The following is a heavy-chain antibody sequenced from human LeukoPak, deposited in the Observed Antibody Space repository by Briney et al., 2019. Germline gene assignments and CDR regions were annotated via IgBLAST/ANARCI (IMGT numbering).Heavy chain of an antibody. CDR1: GGSISGCSYY. Sequence: PSETLSLTCTVSGGSISGCSYYWSWIRQPPGKGLEWIGYIYYSGSTNYNPSLKSRVTISVDTSKNQFSLKLSSVTAADTAVYYCARDREPLGKGLFDPWGQGTLVTVSS. J-gene: IGHJ5*02. D-gene: IGHD1-26*01. CDR3: ARDREPLGKGLFDP. CDR2: IYYSGST. V-gene: IGHV4-61*01.